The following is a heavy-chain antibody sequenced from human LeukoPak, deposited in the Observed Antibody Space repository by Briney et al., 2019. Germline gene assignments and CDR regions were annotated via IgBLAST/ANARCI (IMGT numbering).Heavy chain of an antibody. CDR1: GYSISSGYY. CDR3: ARGMAAAADY. D-gene: IGHD6-13*01. V-gene: IGHV4-38-2*01. Sequence: SETLSLTCAVSGYSISSGYYWGWIRQPPGKGLEWIGCISHSGSTYYNPSLKSRLTISLDTSKNRLSLKLTSVTAADTAVYYCARGMAAAADYWGQGTLVTVSS. CDR2: ISHSGST. J-gene: IGHJ4*02.